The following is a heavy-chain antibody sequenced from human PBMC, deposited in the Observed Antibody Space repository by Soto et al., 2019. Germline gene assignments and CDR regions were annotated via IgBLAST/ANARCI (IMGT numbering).Heavy chain of an antibody. CDR2: IHSGGST. J-gene: IGHJ5*02. Sequence: GGSLRLSCVASGFTVSSNYINWVRQAPGKGLEWVSVIHSGGSTYYADSVKGRFTISRDNSKNTVYLQMNSLRAEDTAVYYCARDLFGGGEGSWFDPWGQGTLVTVSS. D-gene: IGHD3-10*01. V-gene: IGHV3-53*01. CDR1: GFTVSSNY. CDR3: ARDLFGGGEGSWFDP.